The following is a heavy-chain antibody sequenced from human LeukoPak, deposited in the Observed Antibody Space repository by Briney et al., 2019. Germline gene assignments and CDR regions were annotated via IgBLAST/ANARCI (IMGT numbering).Heavy chain of an antibody. J-gene: IGHJ1*01. CDR1: GSIFTGYY. V-gene: IGHV1-2*02. D-gene: IGHD1-1*01. CDR2: INPNTGGT. Sequence: SVKVSCNASGSIFTGYYMHWVRQAPGQGLEWMGWINPNTGGTNYAQNFQGRVTMTRDTSISTAYMELSGLTSDDTGMYYFVKEVHRVSQNWGQGTLVTVSS. CDR3: VKEVHRVSQN.